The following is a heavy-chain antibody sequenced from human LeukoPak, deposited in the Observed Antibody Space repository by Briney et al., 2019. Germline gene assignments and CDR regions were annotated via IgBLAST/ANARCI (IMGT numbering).Heavy chain of an antibody. V-gene: IGHV3-74*01. J-gene: IGHJ4*02. CDR1: GFTFSSYW. D-gene: IGHD3-16*02. CDR2: INSDGSST. Sequence: GGSLRLSCAASGFTFSSYWMHWVRQAPGKGLVWVSRINSDGSSTSYADSVEGRFTISRDNAKNTLYLQMNSLRAEDTAVYYCARGDYDYVWGSYHQSSDYWGQGTLVTVSS. CDR3: ARGDYDYVWGSYHQSSDY.